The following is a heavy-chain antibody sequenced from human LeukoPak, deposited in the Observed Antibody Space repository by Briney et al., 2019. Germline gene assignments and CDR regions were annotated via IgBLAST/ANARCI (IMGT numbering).Heavy chain of an antibody. Sequence: PGGSLRLSCEASGFTFSSYWMHWVRQAPGKGLVWVSRMNIDGSSTSYADSVKGRFTISRDNAKNTLYLQKNSLRAEDTAVYYCARDGEVTAISFYFDYWGQGTLVTVPS. CDR2: MNIDGSST. CDR3: ARDGEVTAISFYFDY. D-gene: IGHD2-21*02. J-gene: IGHJ4*02. CDR1: GFTFSSYW. V-gene: IGHV3-74*01.